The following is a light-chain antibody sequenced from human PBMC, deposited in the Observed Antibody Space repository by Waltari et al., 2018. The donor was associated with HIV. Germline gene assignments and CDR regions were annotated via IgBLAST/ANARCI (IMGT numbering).Light chain of an antibody. V-gene: IGKV1-33*01. CDR1: QDIGNY. J-gene: IGKJ2*01. CDR2: DAV. Sequence: TQMTQSPSSLSASVVDKITITCQASQDIGNYLNWYQHKPGKAPKLLIYDAVNLKAGVPSRFSGSGSGTHFTFTISRLQPEDIATYYCQQCDDVVYTFAQGTKLDIK. CDR3: QQCDDVVYT.